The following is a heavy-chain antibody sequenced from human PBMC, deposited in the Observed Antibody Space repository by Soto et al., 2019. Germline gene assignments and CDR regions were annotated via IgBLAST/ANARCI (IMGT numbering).Heavy chain of an antibody. J-gene: IGHJ4*02. V-gene: IGHV1-18*04. CDR1: GYTFTTYD. CDR3: ARKMSGWPKFDW. D-gene: IGHD6-19*01. CDR2: INGYSGTT. Sequence: HVQLVQSAAELKKPGASVNVSCMTSGYTFTTYDITWVRQAPGQGLEWMGWINGYSGTTDYAQKFQGRVTMTTDTSRGIAFMELSRLNFDDTGVYFCARKMSGWPKFDWWGQGTLVTVSS.